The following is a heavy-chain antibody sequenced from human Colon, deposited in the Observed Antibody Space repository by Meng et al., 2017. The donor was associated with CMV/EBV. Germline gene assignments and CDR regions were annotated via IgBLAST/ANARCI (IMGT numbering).Heavy chain of an antibody. CDR1: TFSSYG. D-gene: IGHD3-10*01. J-gene: IGHJ2*01. CDR3: ARDPNYYGSGSPDWYFDL. Sequence: TFSSYGMHWVRQATGKGLEWVAVIWYDGSNKYYADSVKGRFTISRDNSKNTLYLQMNSLRAEDTAVYYCARDPNYYGSGSPDWYFDLWGRGTLVTVSS. CDR2: IWYDGSNK. V-gene: IGHV3-33*01.